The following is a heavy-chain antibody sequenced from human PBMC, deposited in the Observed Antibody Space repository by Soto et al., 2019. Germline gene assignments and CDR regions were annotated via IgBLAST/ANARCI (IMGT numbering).Heavy chain of an antibody. D-gene: IGHD3-10*01. J-gene: IGHJ6*02. V-gene: IGHV3-11*06. Sequence: GGSLRLSCAASGFTFSDYYMSWIRQAPGKGLEWVSYISSSSSYTNYADSVKGRFTISRDDAKNSLYLQMNSLRAEDTAVYYCARDRGYYGMDVWGQGTTVTGSS. CDR3: ARDRGYYGMDV. CDR1: GFTFSDYY. CDR2: ISSSSSYT.